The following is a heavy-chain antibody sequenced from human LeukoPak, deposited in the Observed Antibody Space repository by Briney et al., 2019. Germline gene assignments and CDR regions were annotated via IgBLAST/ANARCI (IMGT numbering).Heavy chain of an antibody. CDR1: GFTFSTYG. CDR2: VRYDGSYK. D-gene: IGHD3-10*01. V-gene: IGHV3-30*02. Sequence: GGSLRLSCAASGFTFSTYGMHWVRQAPGKGLEWVAFVRYDGSYKYYADSVKGRFTISRDISKNTLYLQMNSLRAEDTAVYYCARDSGGEGAFDIWGQGTMVTVSS. J-gene: IGHJ3*02. CDR3: ARDSGGEGAFDI.